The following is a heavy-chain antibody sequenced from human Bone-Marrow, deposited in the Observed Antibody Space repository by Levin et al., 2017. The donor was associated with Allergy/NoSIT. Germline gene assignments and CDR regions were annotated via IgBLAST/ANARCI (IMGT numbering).Heavy chain of an antibody. V-gene: IGHV4-39*02. Sequence: WVRQSPGKGLEWIGSIFYTGNTFYNPSFMSRLSLSVDTSKNHFSLRLASVTAADTALYYCTRRYKLTLVRGLGAFDMWGQGTIVTVSS. D-gene: IGHD3-10*01. J-gene: IGHJ3*02. CDR3: TRRYKLTLVRGLGAFDM. CDR2: IFYTGNT.